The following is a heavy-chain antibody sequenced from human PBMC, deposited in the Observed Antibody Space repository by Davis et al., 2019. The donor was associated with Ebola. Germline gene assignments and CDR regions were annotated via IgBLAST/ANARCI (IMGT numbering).Heavy chain of an antibody. D-gene: IGHD5-18*01. Sequence: LRLSCTVSGGSISIGGYYWSWIRQPPGKGLEWIGYIYYSGSSYYNPSLKSRVTISLDTSKNQFSLKLGFVTAADTAVYYCARAPGYTYGPPFDYWGQGTQVTVSS. V-gene: IGHV4-31*03. J-gene: IGHJ4*02. CDR3: ARAPGYTYGPPFDY. CDR1: GGSISIGGYY. CDR2: IYYSGSS.